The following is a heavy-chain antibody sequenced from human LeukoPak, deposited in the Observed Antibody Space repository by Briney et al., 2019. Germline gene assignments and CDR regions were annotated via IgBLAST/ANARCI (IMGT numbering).Heavy chain of an antibody. D-gene: IGHD3-9*01. V-gene: IGHV4-59*11. J-gene: IGHJ4*02. CDR3: ARDPGDTDWYNFDF. Sequence: SETQSLTCTVSGGSLSGHFWNWFRRPPGKGLENIGYIHSSGSTNYNPSYKSRVTVSLEMSKNQSSLSLSSVTAADTAVYYCARDPGDTDWYNFDFWGQGILVTVSS. CDR2: IHSSGST. CDR1: GGSLSGHF.